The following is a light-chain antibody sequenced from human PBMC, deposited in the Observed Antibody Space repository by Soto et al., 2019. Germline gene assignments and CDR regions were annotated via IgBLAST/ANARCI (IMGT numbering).Light chain of an antibody. V-gene: IGKV3-15*01. Sequence: EIVMTQSPATLSVSPGEGPTVSCRASQSVSSNLAWYQQKPGQAPRLLIYGASTRATGIPARFSGSGSGTEFTFTISSLQSEDFAVYYCQQYHQWPRSNTFGQGAKLEIK. CDR2: GAS. CDR1: QSVSSN. CDR3: QQYHQWPRSNT. J-gene: IGKJ2*01.